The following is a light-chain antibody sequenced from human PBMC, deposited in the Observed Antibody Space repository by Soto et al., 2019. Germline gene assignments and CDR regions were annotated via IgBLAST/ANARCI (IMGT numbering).Light chain of an antibody. CDR3: QQYNSYWT. CDR1: QSISSW. V-gene: IGKV1-5*01. CDR2: DAS. Sequence: EIQMTQSLSTLSASVGDRVTITCRASQSISSWLAWYQQKPGKAPKLLIYDASSLESGVPSRFSGSGSGTEFTLTISSLQPDDFATYYCQQYNSYWTFGQGTKVDI. J-gene: IGKJ1*01.